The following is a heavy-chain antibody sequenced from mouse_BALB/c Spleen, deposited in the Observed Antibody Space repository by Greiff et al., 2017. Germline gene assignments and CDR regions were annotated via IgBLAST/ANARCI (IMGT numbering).Heavy chain of an antibody. D-gene: IGHD2-1*01. CDR1: GFSLSTSGMG. J-gene: IGHJ4*01. Sequence: QVTLKECGPGLLKPSQTLSLTCSFSGFSLSTSGMGVGWLRQPSGKGLEWLAHIWWDDDKYYNPSLKRQLTISKDTSRNQVFLKITSVDTADTATYDGARTNYYGNYGYAMDYWGQGTSVTVSA. CDR3: ARTNYYGNYGYAMDY. V-gene: IGHV8-8*01. CDR2: IWWDDDK.